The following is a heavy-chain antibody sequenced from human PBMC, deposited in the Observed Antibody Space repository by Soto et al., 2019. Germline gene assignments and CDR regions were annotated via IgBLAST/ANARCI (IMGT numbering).Heavy chain of an antibody. CDR3: ARGERDMATMKRYFDD. D-gene: IGHD5-12*01. Sequence: QVQLVQSGAEVKKPGSSVKVSCTASGGTFNWYAISWVRQAPGQGLEWMGGIIPIFGPPNYAQKFQDRLTITADEATSTAYMELSSLRSEDTAVYYCARGERDMATMKRYFDDWGQGTLVTVSS. CDR2: IIPIFGPP. V-gene: IGHV1-69*12. J-gene: IGHJ4*02. CDR1: GGTFNWYA.